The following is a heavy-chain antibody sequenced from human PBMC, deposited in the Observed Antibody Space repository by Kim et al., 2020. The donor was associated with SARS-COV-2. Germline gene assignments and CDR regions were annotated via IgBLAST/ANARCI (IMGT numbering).Heavy chain of an antibody. CDR2: IYYSGST. CDR1: GGSISSSSYY. CDR3: ARLATDDYGDYAFYYY. D-gene: IGHD4-17*01. Sequence: SETLSLTCTVSGGSISSSSYYWGWIRQPPGKGLEWIGSIYYSGSTYYNPSLKSRVTISVDTSKNQFSLKLSSVTAADTAVYYCARLATDDYGDYAFYYY. J-gene: IGHJ6*01. V-gene: IGHV4-39*01.